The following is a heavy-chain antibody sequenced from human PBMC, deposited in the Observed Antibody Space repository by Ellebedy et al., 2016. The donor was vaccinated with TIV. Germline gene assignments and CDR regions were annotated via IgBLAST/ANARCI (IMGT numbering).Heavy chain of an antibody. Sequence: GGSLRLXXAASGFTFASYAMNWVRQAPGKGLEWVSGITGVGSNTYYADSVRGRFTISRDNSRNSLFLQMNSLRVEDTAVYYCAKTRYGSGWYYFAYWGQGALVTVSS. D-gene: IGHD6-13*01. CDR2: ITGVGSNT. CDR3: AKTRYGSGWYYFAY. J-gene: IGHJ4*02. V-gene: IGHV3-23*01. CDR1: GFTFASYA.